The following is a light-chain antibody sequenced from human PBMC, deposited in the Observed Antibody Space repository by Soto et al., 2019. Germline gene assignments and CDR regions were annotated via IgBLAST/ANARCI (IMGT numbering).Light chain of an antibody. Sequence: EIVLTQSPGTLSLSPGERATLSCRASQSVSNNFLAWYQQRPGQAPRLLIYGASSRATDIPDRFSGSGSGTDLILTISRLEPEDFVVYYCQQYGSSPPLTFGGGTKVEIK. J-gene: IGKJ4*01. CDR2: GAS. CDR1: QSVSNNF. V-gene: IGKV3-20*01. CDR3: QQYGSSPPLT.